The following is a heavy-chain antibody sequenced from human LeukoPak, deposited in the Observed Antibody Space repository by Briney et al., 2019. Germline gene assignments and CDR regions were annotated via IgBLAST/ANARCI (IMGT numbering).Heavy chain of an antibody. Sequence: PGGSLRLSCAASGFTFSRYWMSWVRQAPGKGLEWVANIKEDGSRNHYVDSVEGRFTISRDNAKNSLYLQMISLRAEDTAVYYCARQLSGWYDADPYWGQGTLVTVSS. CDR3: ARQLSGWYDADPY. J-gene: IGHJ4*02. V-gene: IGHV3-7*05. CDR2: IKEDGSRN. D-gene: IGHD6-19*01. CDR1: GFTFSRYW.